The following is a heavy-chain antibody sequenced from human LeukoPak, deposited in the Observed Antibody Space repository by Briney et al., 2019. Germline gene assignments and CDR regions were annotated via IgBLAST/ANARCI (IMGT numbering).Heavy chain of an antibody. CDR2: IYYSGTT. CDR1: GGSISSRSYY. Sequence: SETLSLTCTVSGGSISSRSYYWGWIRQPPGNGLKWIASIYYSGTTYYNPSLKSRLTIYVDTSKNQFSLKLTSVTAADTAVYYCATQYYDILTGFHAFDYWGQGTLVTVSS. J-gene: IGHJ4*02. CDR3: ATQYYDILTGFHAFDY. V-gene: IGHV4-39*01. D-gene: IGHD3-9*01.